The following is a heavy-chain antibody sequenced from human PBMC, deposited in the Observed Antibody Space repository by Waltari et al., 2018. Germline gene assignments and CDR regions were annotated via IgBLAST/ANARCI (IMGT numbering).Heavy chain of an antibody. V-gene: IGHV3-74*01. D-gene: IGHD6-19*01. J-gene: IGHJ3*02. CDR2: INTDGSDA. Sequence: EVQLVESGGDLVQPGGSLRLSCAASGFGFSAYWKHWVCQVPGKGLFWVSHINTDGSDANYADSVKGRFTISRDNAKNSLYLEMSSLRVEDTAVYYCAFSRGWSSPFGAYDSWGQGTRVIVSS. CDR1: GFGFSAYW. CDR3: AFSRGWSSPFGAYDS.